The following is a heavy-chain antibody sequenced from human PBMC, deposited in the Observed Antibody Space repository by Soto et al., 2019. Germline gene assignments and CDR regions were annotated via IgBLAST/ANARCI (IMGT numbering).Heavy chain of an antibody. D-gene: IGHD1-7*01. CDR2: ISGSGGST. J-gene: IGHJ5*02. V-gene: IGHV3-23*01. CDR3: AKELLELGRYNWFDP. CDR1: GFTFSSYA. Sequence: PVGSLRLSCAASGFTFSSYAMSWVRQAPGKGLEWVSAISGSGGSTYYADSVKGRFTISRDNSKNTLYLQMNSLRAEDTAVYYCAKELLELGRYNWFDPWGQGTLVTVSS.